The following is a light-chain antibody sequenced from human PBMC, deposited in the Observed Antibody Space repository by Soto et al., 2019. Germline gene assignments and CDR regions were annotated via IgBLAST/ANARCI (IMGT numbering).Light chain of an antibody. J-gene: IGLJ3*02. CDR3: ETWDTNTRV. CDR2: LDGSGSY. Sequence: QSVLTQSSSASASLGSSVKLTCTLSSGHSGYIIAWHQQQPGQAPRSLMTLDGSGSYNKGSGVPDRFSGSSSGAYRYLTISNLQFEDEADYYCETWDTNTRVFGGGTKLTVL. V-gene: IGLV4-60*02. CDR1: SGHSGYI.